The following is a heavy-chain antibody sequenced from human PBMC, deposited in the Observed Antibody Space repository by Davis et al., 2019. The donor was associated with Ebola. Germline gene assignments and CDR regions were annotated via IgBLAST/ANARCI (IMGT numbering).Heavy chain of an antibody. Sequence: SVKVSCKASGGTFSSYTIGWVRQAPGQGLEWMGRIIALLGVATYAQKFQGRVKISADKTTSTGYMELSSLGSEDSAVYYCARVTNPYSGIYSLDSWGQGTLVTVSS. CDR1: GGTFSSYT. D-gene: IGHD1-26*01. V-gene: IGHV1-69*10. CDR2: IIALLGVA. J-gene: IGHJ4*02. CDR3: ARVTNPYSGIYSLDS.